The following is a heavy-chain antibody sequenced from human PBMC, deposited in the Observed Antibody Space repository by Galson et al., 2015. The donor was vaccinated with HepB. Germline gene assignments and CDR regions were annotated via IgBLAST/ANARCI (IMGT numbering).Heavy chain of an antibody. CDR3: VTEGLSHCSGGRCYWS. D-gene: IGHD2-15*01. J-gene: IGHJ4*02. CDR2: INPDGSEK. Sequence: SLRLSCADSGFTFSTYWMDWVRQAPGKGLEWVANINPDGSEKTYVDSVKGRFTISRDNAKKLLYLQMDSLGVEDTAVYYCVTEGLSHCSGGRCYWSWGQGTLVTVSS. CDR1: GFTFSTYW. V-gene: IGHV3-7*01.